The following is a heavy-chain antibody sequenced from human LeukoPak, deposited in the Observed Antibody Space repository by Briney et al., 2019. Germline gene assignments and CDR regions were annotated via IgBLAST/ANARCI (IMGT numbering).Heavy chain of an antibody. Sequence: ASVKVSCKESGYTFTSYYMHWVRQAPGQGLEWMGIINPSGGSTSYAQKFQGRVTMTRDTSTSTVYMELSSLRSEDTAVYYCARDREYSSSWSYYFDYWGQGTLVTVSS. J-gene: IGHJ4*02. V-gene: IGHV1-46*01. D-gene: IGHD6-13*01. CDR3: ARDREYSSSWSYYFDY. CDR2: INPSGGST. CDR1: GYTFTSYY.